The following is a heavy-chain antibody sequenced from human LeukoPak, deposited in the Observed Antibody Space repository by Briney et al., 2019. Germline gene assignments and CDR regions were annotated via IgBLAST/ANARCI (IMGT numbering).Heavy chain of an antibody. CDR2: IYTSGST. CDR1: GGSISSGSYY. Sequence: SQTLSLTCTVSGGSISSGSYYWSWIRQPAGKGLEWIGRIYTSGSTNYNPSLKSRVTISVDTSKNQFSLKLSSVTAADTAVYYCARVSYGLFDSYYYYMDVWGKGTTVTVSS. CDR3: ARVSYGLFDSYYYYMDV. V-gene: IGHV4-61*02. J-gene: IGHJ6*03. D-gene: IGHD5-18*01.